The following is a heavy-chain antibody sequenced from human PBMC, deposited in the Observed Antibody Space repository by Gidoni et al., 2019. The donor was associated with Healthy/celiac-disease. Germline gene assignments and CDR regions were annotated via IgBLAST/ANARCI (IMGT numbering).Heavy chain of an antibody. CDR1: GGSISSYY. Sequence: QVQLQESGPGLVKPSETLSLTCTVSGGSISSYYWSWIRQPPGKGLEWIGYIYYSGSTNYNPSLKSRVTISVDTSKNQFSLKLSSVTAADTAVYYCARPDCSSTSCYKAGAFDIWGQGTMVTVSS. V-gene: IGHV4-59*01. D-gene: IGHD2-2*02. CDR2: IYYSGST. J-gene: IGHJ3*02. CDR3: ARPDCSSTSCYKAGAFDI.